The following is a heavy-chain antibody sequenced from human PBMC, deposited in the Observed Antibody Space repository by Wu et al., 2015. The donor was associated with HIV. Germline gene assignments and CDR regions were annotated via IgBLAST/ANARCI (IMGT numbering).Heavy chain of an antibody. D-gene: IGHD3-22*01. CDR2: IIPIFGTA. V-gene: IGHV1-69*13. CDR3: AMAPGYYDSSGYYAY. Sequence: QVRLVQSGPEVKKPGASVKVSCKASGGTFSSYAISWVRQAPGQGLEWMGRIIPIFGTANYAQKFQGRVTITADESTSTAYMELSSLRSEDTAVYYCAMAPGYYDSSGYYAYWGQGTLVTVSS. J-gene: IGHJ4*02. CDR1: GGTFSSYA.